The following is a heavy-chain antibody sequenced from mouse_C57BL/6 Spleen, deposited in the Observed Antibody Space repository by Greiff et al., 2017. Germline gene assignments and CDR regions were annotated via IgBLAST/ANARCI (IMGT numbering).Heavy chain of an antibody. CDR1: GYTFTSYW. V-gene: IGHV1-52*01. CDR3: ARAYCDY. Sequence: QVHVKQPGAELVRPGSSVKLSCKASGYTFTSYWMHWVKQRPIPGLEWIGHIDPSGSETHYNQKFKDKATLTVDKSSSTAYMQLSSRTSEESAVEYCARAYCDYWGQGTTLAVTS. J-gene: IGHJ2*01. CDR2: IDPSGSET.